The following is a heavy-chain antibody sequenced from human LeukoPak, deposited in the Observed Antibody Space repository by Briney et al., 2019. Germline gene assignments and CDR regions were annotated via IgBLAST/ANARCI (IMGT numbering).Heavy chain of an antibody. J-gene: IGHJ6*03. CDR3: ARDSRDAAAGIFSSYYYYYYMDV. V-gene: IGHV4-61*02. CDR2: IYTSGST. D-gene: IGHD6-13*01. CDR1: GGSISSGSYY. Sequence: SQTLSLTCTVSGGSISSGSYYWSWIRQPAGKGLEWIGRIYTSGSTNYNPSLKSRVTISVDTSKNQFSLKLSSVTAADTAVYYCARDSRDAAAGIFSSYYYYYYMDVWGKGTTVTVSS.